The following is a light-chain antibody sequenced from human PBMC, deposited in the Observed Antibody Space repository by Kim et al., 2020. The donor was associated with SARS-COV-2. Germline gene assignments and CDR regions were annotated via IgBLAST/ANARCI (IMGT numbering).Light chain of an antibody. CDR1: ALPNQY. J-gene: IGLJ2*01. Sequence: SPGQTARITCSGDALPNQYAYWYQQKPGQAPVLVIYKDSERPSGIPERFSGSSSGTTVTLTISGVQAEDEADYYCQSADSSGTYVVFGGGTKLTVL. CDR3: QSADSSGTYVV. V-gene: IGLV3-25*03. CDR2: KDS.